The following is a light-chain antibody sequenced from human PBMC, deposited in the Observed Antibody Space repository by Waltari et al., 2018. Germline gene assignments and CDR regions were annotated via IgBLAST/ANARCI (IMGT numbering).Light chain of an antibody. CDR1: SSNIENNY. J-gene: IGLJ3*02. V-gene: IGLV1-51*01. Sequence: QSVLTQPPSVSAAPGQKVTVSCSGSSSNIENNYVSCYQQLPGTAPNLLIYDDYERPSGIPDRFSGAKSGTSATLGITGLQTGDEADYYCGTWDTSLKAVVFGGGTKLTVL. CDR2: DDY. CDR3: GTWDTSLKAVV.